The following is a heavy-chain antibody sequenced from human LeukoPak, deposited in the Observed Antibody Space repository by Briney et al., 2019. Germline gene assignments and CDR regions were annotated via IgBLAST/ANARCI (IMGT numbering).Heavy chain of an antibody. CDR1: GYTFTSYG. Sequence: ASVKVSCKASGYTFTSYGISWVRQAPGQGLERMGWISAYNGNTNYAQKLQGRVTMTTDTSTSTAYMELRSLRSDDTAVYYCASWVYYYYGMDVWGQGTTVTVSS. J-gene: IGHJ6*02. CDR2: ISAYNGNT. D-gene: IGHD3-16*01. V-gene: IGHV1-18*01. CDR3: ASWVYYYYGMDV.